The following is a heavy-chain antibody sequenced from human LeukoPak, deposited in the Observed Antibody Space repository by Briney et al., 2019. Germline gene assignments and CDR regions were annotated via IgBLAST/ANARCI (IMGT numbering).Heavy chain of an antibody. CDR1: GGSINNYY. V-gene: IGHV4-59*01. D-gene: IGHD3-22*01. J-gene: IGHJ4*02. CDR2: IYYSGIT. Sequence: SETLSLTCTVSGGSINNYYWSWIRQSPGKGLEWIGYIYYSGITNYNPSLKSRVTISVDTSKNQFSLNLNFVSAADTAVYYCASGTRYYYDTTGYYYFTLWGRGALVTVSS. CDR3: ASGTRYYYDTTGYYYFTL.